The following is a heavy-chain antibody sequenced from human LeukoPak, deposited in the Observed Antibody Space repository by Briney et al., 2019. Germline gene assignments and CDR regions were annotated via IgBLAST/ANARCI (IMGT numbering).Heavy chain of an antibody. CDR3: ARLPDILTAFDI. J-gene: IGHJ3*02. V-gene: IGHV1-2*02. D-gene: IGHD3-9*01. CDR1: GYTFTSHY. Sequence: GASVKVSCKASGYTFTSHYMHWVRQAPGQGLEWMGWINPNSGGTNYAQKFHGRVTMTRDTSISTAYMELSRLRSDDTAVYYCARLPDILTAFDIWGQGTMVTVSS. CDR2: INPNSGGT.